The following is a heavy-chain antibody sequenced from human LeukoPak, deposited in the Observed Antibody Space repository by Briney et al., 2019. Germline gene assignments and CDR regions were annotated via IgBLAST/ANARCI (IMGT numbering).Heavy chain of an antibody. CDR1: GFPFSSYW. CDR3: TRVGYIDEGIDY. V-gene: IGHV3-7*04. D-gene: IGHD5-24*01. J-gene: IGHJ4*02. Sequence: GGSLRLSCVASGFPFSSYWMTWVRQAPGKGLEWVANIKQDGSKKSYVGSVKGRFTISRDNAKNSLYLQMNSLRAEDTAIYYCTRVGYIDEGIDYWGQGTLVSVSS. CDR2: IKQDGSKK.